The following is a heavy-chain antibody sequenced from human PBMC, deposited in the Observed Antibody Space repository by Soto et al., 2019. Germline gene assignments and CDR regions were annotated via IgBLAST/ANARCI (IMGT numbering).Heavy chain of an antibody. D-gene: IGHD2-2*02. CDR2: IYWDDDK. CDR1: GFSLSTSGVG. J-gene: IGHJ4*02. CDR3: AHLPVVVVPAAIVFDY. V-gene: IGHV2-5*02. Sequence: QITLKESGPTLVKPTQTLTLTCTFSGFSLSTSGVGVGWIRQPPGKALEWLALIYWDDDKRYSPSLKSRLTSTKDTSKNQVVLTMTNMDPVDTATYYCAHLPVVVVPAAIVFDYWGQGTLVTVSS.